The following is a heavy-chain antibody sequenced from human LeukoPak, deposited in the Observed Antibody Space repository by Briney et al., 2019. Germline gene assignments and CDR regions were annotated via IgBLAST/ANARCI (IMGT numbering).Heavy chain of an antibody. CDR2: IIPIVGIA. CDR1: GGTFSSYA. CDR3: ARGHCSSTSCSSRYYYYMDV. V-gene: IGHV1-69*04. D-gene: IGHD2-2*01. Sequence: SVKFSCKASGGTFSSYAISWVRQAPGQGLEWMGRIIPIVGIANYAQKFQGRVTITADKSTSTAYMELSSLRSEDTAVYYCARGHCSSTSCSSRYYYYMDVWGKGTTVTVSS. J-gene: IGHJ6*03.